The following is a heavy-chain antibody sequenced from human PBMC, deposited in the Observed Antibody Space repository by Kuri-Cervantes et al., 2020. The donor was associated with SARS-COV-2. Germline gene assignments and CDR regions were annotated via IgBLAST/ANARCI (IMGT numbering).Heavy chain of an antibody. Sequence: GGSLRLSCKGSGYSFTSYWIGWVRQMPGKGLEWMGIIYPGDSDTRYSPSFQGQVTISADKSISTAYLQWSSLKASDTAMYYCARSPITGTFRSFDYWSQGTLVTVSS. D-gene: IGHD1-7*01. V-gene: IGHV5-51*01. CDR1: GYSFTSYW. J-gene: IGHJ4*02. CDR3: ARSPITGTFRSFDY. CDR2: IYPGDSDT.